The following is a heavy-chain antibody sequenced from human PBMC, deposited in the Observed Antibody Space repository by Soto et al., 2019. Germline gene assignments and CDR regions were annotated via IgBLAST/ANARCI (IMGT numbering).Heavy chain of an antibody. D-gene: IGHD3-22*01. Sequence: EVQLVESGGGLVKPGGSLRLSCAGSGFAFNNAWINWVRQAPGKGLEWVGRIKSKALGGTTDFAAPVRGRFAITRDDARNMADMQMNSLNTEDTAVYYCTTDSYSTMIEVRFDYWGHGTLVTVSS. CDR2: IKSKALGGTT. V-gene: IGHV3-15*07. CDR1: GFAFNNAW. CDR3: TTDSYSTMIEVRFDY. J-gene: IGHJ4*01.